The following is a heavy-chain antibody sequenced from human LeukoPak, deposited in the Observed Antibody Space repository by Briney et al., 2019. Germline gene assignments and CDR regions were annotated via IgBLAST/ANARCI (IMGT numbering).Heavy chain of an antibody. CDR2: IIPIFGTA. V-gene: IGHV1-69*13. Sequence: SVKVSCKASGGTFSSYAISWVRQAPGQGLEWMGGIIPIFGTANYAQKFQGRVTITADESTSTAYMELSSLRSEDTAVYYCAVHCSSTSCYRKTDAFDIWGQGTMVTVSS. CDR3: AVHCSSTSCYRKTDAFDI. J-gene: IGHJ3*02. D-gene: IGHD2-2*01. CDR1: GGTFSSYA.